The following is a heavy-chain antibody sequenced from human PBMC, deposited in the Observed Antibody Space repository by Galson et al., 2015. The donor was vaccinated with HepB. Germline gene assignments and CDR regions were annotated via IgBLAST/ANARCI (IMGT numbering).Heavy chain of an antibody. CDR1: GFTFSSYA. Sequence: SGAEVKKPGESLKISCAASGFTFSSYAMSWVRQAPGKGLEWVSAISGSGGSTYYADSVKGRFTISRDNSKNTLYLQMNSLRAEDTAVYYCAKIDEGELHDAFDIWGQGTMVTVSS. J-gene: IGHJ3*02. CDR3: AKIDEGELHDAFDI. CDR2: ISGSGGST. V-gene: IGHV3-23*01. D-gene: IGHD2-15*01.